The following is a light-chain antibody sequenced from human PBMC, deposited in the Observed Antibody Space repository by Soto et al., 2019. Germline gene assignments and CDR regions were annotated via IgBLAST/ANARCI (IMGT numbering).Light chain of an antibody. CDR3: VSYTTSASDV. CDR2: DIN. V-gene: IGLV2-14*01. CDR1: SSDVGNYIF. Sequence: QSALTQPASMSGSPGQSITISCTGTSSDVGNYIFVSWYRQHPGKAPKLMIYDINNRPSGVSNRFSGSKSGNTASLTISGLQAEDEADYYCVSYTTSASDVFGTGTKLTVL. J-gene: IGLJ1*01.